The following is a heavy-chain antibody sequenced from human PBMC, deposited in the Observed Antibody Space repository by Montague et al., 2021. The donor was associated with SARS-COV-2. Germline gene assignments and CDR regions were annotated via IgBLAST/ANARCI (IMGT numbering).Heavy chain of an antibody. CDR1: GVSITSYY. CDR2: IYASGST. J-gene: IGHJ4*03. D-gene: IGHD3-16*01. V-gene: IGHV4-4*07. Sequence: SETLSLTCSISGVSITSYYWSWVRQPAEKGLEWIGHIYASGSTNXXPSLKSRVRLSIDNPKNQFSLKLESLTAADTAVYYCVRDGGNWYYFDYWGQGTMVTVSS. CDR3: VRDGGNWYYFDY.